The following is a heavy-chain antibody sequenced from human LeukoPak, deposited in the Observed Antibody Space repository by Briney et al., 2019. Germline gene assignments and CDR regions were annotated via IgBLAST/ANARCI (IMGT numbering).Heavy chain of an antibody. J-gene: IGHJ4*02. CDR3: ARMYYDILTGYYTPFDY. Sequence: PSETLSLTCTVSGGSISSSSYYWAWIRQPPGKGLEWIGSIYYSGSTYYNPSLKSRVTISVDTSQNQFSLKLSSVTAADTAVYYCARMYYDILTGYYTPFDYWGQGTLVTVSS. V-gene: IGHV4-39*07. D-gene: IGHD3-9*01. CDR1: GGSISSSSYY. CDR2: IYYSGST.